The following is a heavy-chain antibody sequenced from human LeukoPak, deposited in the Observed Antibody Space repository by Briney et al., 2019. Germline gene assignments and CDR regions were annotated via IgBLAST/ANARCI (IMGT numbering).Heavy chain of an antibody. J-gene: IGHJ3*02. CDR1: GGSISSYY. V-gene: IGHV4-59*12. CDR3: ARGVSSSWPDAFDI. CDR2: IYYSGST. D-gene: IGHD6-13*01. Sequence: SETLSLTCTVSGGSISSYYWSWIRQPPGKGLEWIGYIYYSGSTYYNPSLKSRVTISVDRSKNQFSLKLSSVTAADTAVYYCARGVSSSWPDAFDIWGQGTMVTVSS.